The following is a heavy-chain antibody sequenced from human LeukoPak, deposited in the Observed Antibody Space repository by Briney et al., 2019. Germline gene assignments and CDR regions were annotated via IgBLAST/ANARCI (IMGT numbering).Heavy chain of an antibody. V-gene: IGHV3-48*04. D-gene: IGHD2-15*01. CDR3: AKVDCSGGSCYSGAYFQH. CDR1: GFTFSSYS. J-gene: IGHJ1*01. Sequence: GGSLRLSCAASGFTFSSYSMNWVRQAPGKGLEWISYNADSVKGRFTISRDNAKNSLYLQMNSLRAEDTAVYYCAKVDCSGGSCYSGAYFQHWGQGTLVTVSS.